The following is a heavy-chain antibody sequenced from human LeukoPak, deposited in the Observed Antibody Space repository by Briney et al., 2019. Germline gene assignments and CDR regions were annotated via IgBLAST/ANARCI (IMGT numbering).Heavy chain of an antibody. D-gene: IGHD3-10*01. CDR2: INPSGGST. CDR1: GYTLTIYY. Sequence: ASVTVSCKAPGYTLTIYYMHWVRQAPGQGVEWMGIINPSGGSTSYAQNFQGRVTMTRDMSTSTVYMELSFLRSEDTAVYYCARAGKIMITMVRGALASSDGFDIWGQGKMVTVSS. J-gene: IGHJ3*02. CDR3: ARAGKIMITMVRGALASSDGFDI. V-gene: IGHV1-46*01.